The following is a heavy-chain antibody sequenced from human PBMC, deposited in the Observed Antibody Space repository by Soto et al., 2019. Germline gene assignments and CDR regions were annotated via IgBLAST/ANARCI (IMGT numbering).Heavy chain of an antibody. D-gene: IGHD6-6*01. J-gene: IGHJ4*02. Sequence: QVQLVQSGAEVKKPGASVKVSCKASGYTFTGSYMHWVRQAPGQGPEWMGWVNPNTGGTNYAQKFQGRVTMTRDTSISTAYMELSRLSSDDTAVFYCARGGYSSSSPSDYWGQGTLVTVSS. CDR1: GYTFTGSY. V-gene: IGHV1-2*02. CDR2: VNPNTGGT. CDR3: ARGGYSSSSPSDY.